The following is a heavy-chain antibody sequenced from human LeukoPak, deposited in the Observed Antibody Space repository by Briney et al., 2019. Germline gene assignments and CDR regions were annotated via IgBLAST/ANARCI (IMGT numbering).Heavy chain of an antibody. Sequence: PSETLSLTCAVYGGSFSGYYWSWIRQHPGKGLEWIGYIYYSGSTYYNPSLKSRVTISADTSKNQFSLKLSSVTAADTAVYYCARDADSSGYYGAFDIWGQGTMVTVSS. D-gene: IGHD3-22*01. V-gene: IGHV4-31*11. CDR3: ARDADSSGYYGAFDI. CDR1: GGSFSGYY. CDR2: IYYSGST. J-gene: IGHJ3*02.